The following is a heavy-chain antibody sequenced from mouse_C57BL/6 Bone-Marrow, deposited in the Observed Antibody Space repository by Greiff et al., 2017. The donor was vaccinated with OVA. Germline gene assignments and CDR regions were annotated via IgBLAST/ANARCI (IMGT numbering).Heavy chain of an antibody. CDR2: INSNNGGT. CDR3: ARGGYYDYDGGAWFAY. D-gene: IGHD2-4*01. CDR1: GYTFTDYN. Sequence: EVQLQQSGPELAKPGASVKIPCKASGYTFTDYNMDWVKQSHGKSLEWIGDINSNNGGTIYNQKFKGKATLTVGKSSSTAYMELRSLTSEDTAVYYCARGGYYDYDGGAWFAYWGQGTLVTVSA. J-gene: IGHJ3*01. V-gene: IGHV1-18*01.